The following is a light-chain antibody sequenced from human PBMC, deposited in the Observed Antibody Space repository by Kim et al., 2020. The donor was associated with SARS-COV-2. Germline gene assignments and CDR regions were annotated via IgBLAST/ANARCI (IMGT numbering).Light chain of an antibody. CDR3: QQYNNWPALT. CDR1: QSVSSN. CDR2: GAS. V-gene: IGKV3-15*01. Sequence: EIVMTQSPATLSVSPGERATLSCRASQSVSSNLAWYQQKPVQAPRLLIYGASTRATGIPARFSGSGSGTEFTLTISSLQSEDFAVYYCQQYNNWPALTFGGGTKVDIK. J-gene: IGKJ4*01.